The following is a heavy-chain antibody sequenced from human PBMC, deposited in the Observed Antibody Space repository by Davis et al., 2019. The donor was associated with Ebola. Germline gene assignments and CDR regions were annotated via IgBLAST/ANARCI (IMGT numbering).Heavy chain of an antibody. CDR3: AREKYYYDSSVDY. CDR2: ISSSSSYI. J-gene: IGHJ4*02. D-gene: IGHD3-22*01. V-gene: IGHV3-21*01. CDR1: GFTFSSYS. Sequence: GESLKISCAASGFTFSSYSMNWVRQAPGKGLEWVSSISSSSSYIYYADSVKGRFTISRGNAKNSLYLQMNSLRAEDTAVYYCAREKYYYDSSVDYWGQGTLVTVSS.